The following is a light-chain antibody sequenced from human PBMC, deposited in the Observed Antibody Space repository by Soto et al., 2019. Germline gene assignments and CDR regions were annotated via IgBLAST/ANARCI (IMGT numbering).Light chain of an antibody. CDR3: QRYNDSPPA. J-gene: IGKJ5*01. V-gene: IGKV3-11*01. CDR1: QSVSSY. Sequence: EIVLTQSPATLSFAPGERATLSCRASQSVSSYLAWYQQKPGQAPRLLIYDASNRATGIPARFSGSGSGTDFLLTISSLEPEDCAYYYCQRYNDSPPAFGQGTRLDIK. CDR2: DAS.